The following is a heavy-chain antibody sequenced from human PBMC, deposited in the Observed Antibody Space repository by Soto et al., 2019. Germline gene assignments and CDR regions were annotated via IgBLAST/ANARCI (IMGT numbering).Heavy chain of an antibody. CDR2: IYSSGST. V-gene: IGHV4-4*07. CDR3: ARGQRFSDWFDP. D-gene: IGHD3-3*01. CDR1: GGDISTYY. J-gene: IGHJ5*02. Sequence: QVQLQESGPGLVKPSETLSLTCTVSGGDISTYYWTWIRQPAGKGLEWIGRIYSSGSTKYNPSLKSRVTMSQDTSKNQFSLRLSSVTAADTAVYYCARGQRFSDWFDPWGQGTLVTVSS.